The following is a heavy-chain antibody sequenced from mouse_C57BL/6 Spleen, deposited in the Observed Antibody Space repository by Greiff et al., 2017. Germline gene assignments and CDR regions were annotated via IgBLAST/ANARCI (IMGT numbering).Heavy chain of an antibody. D-gene: IGHD1-1*01. V-gene: IGHV3-6*01. CDR2: ISYDGSN. Sequence: DVQLQESGPGLVKPSQSLSLTCSVTGYSITSGYYWNWLRQFPGNKLEWMGYISYDGSNNYNPSLKNRISITRDTSKNQFFLKLNSVTTEDTATYYGARERDYYGSSPWYFDVWGTGTTVTVSS. CDR1: GYSITSGYY. J-gene: IGHJ1*03. CDR3: ARERDYYGSSPWYFDV.